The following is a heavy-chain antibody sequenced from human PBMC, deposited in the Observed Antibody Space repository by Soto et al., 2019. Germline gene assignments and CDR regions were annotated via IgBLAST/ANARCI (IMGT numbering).Heavy chain of an antibody. D-gene: IGHD3-10*01. Sequence: PGGSLRLSCAASGFTLSSYALSWVRPAPGPGLEWVSAISGSGGSTYYADSVKGRFTISRDNSKNTLYLQMNSLRAEDTAVYYCAKDRVTMVRGVIIPSGIDVWGQGTTVTVSS. CDR3: AKDRVTMVRGVIIPSGIDV. J-gene: IGHJ6*02. CDR2: ISGSGGST. V-gene: IGHV3-23*01. CDR1: GFTLSSYA.